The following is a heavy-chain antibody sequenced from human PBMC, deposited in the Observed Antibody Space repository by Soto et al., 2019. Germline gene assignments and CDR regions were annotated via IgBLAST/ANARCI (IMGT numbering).Heavy chain of an antibody. J-gene: IGHJ4*02. CDR3: AHGVSYYYDSSGYYGY. V-gene: IGHV2-5*01. CDR2: IYWNDDK. CDR1: GFSLSTSGVG. Sequence: QITLKESGPMLVKPTQTLTLTCTFSGFSLSTSGVGVGWIRQPPGKALEWLALIYWNDDKRYSPSLKSRLTITKDTSKNQVVLTMTNMDPVDTATYYCAHGVSYYYDSSGYYGYWGQGTLVTVSS. D-gene: IGHD3-22*01.